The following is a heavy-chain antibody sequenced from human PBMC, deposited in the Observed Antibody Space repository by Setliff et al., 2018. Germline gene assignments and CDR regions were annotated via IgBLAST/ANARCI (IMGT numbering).Heavy chain of an antibody. CDR1: EFTFSNYW. CDR3: ATDRNYYDSDTFYDAFDI. V-gene: IGHV3-7*01. D-gene: IGHD3-22*01. Sequence: LSCVASEFTFSNYWMTWVRQAPGKGLEWVANIRQDGGQTYYEDSVKGRFTISRDNAKNSLYLQMNSLRAEDTALYYCATDRNYYDSDTFYDAFDIWGQGTMVTVSS. J-gene: IGHJ3*02. CDR2: IRQDGGQT.